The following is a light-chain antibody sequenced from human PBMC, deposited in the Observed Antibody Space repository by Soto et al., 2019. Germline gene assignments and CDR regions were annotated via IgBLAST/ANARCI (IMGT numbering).Light chain of an antibody. CDR3: QQSYYTPLT. CDR1: QIISTY. J-gene: IGKJ4*01. V-gene: IGKV1-39*01. CDR2: AAS. Sequence: DIQMTHSPSSLSASVGDRVTITCRASQIISTYLNWYQQRAGLAPRLLIYAASSLQSGVPPRFSGSGSGTDFTLTISSLQPEDFATYYCQQSYYTPLTFGGGTKVDIK.